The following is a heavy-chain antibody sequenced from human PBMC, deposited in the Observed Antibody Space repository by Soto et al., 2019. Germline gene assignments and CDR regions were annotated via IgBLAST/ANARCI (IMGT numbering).Heavy chain of an antibody. CDR1: GFTFNSYY. D-gene: IGHD1-26*01. J-gene: IGHJ3*02. Sequence: PASGFTFNSYYMTWVRQAPGKGLEWVANIRQDGSDKYYVGSVKGRFTISRDNAKKSLYLQMNSLRAEDTAVYYCAGGRGGPTTSAFDIWGQGTMVTVSS. CDR2: IRQDGSDK. V-gene: IGHV3-7*04. CDR3: AGGRGGPTTSAFDI.